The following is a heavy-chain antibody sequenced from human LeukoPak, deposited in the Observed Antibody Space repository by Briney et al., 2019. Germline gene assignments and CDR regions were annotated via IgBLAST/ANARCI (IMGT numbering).Heavy chain of an antibody. D-gene: IGHD3-16*01. CDR2: ISSSSSTI. V-gene: IGHV3-48*01. J-gene: IGHJ5*02. CDR1: GFTFSSYS. Sequence: GGSLRLSCAASGFTFSSYSMNWVRQAPGKGLEWVSYISSSSSTIYYADSVKGRFTISRDNAKNSLYLQMNSLRAEDTAVYYCAREYYDYVWGKNWFDPWGQGTLVTVSS. CDR3: AREYYDYVWGKNWFDP.